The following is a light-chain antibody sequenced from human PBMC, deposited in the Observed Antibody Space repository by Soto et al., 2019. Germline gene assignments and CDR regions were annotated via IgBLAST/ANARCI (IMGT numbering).Light chain of an antibody. CDR2: AAS. V-gene: IGKV1-39*01. J-gene: IGKJ1*01. Sequence: DIRMTQSLSSQSASVGDRVTITCSASQSISNYLNWYQQKPGKAPKLLIYAASSLQSGVPSRFSGSGSETDFTLTITSLQPDDFATYYCQQSFSTPRTFGQGTRVDI. CDR3: QQSFSTPRT. CDR1: QSISNY.